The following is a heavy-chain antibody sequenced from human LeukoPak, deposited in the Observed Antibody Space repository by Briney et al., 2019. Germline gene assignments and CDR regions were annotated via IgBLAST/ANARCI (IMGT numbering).Heavy chain of an antibody. CDR2: ISPSGDST. Sequence: GGSLRLSCAASGFTFNNYAMNWVRQAPGKGLEWVSHISPSGDSTYYADSVKGRFTISRDNAKSSLYLQMNSLRAEDTAVYYCARNLPAADYWGQGTLVTVSS. V-gene: IGHV3-48*04. CDR3: ARNLPAADY. CDR1: GFTFNNYA. J-gene: IGHJ4*02. D-gene: IGHD2-2*01.